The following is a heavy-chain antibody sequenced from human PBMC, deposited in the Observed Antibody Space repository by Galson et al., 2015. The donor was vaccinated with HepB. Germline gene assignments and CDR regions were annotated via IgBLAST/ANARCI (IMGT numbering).Heavy chain of an antibody. D-gene: IGHD2-2*01. CDR2: ISYDGSNK. CDR3: AKEGSGYCSSTSCYDYYYYYGMDV. J-gene: IGHJ6*02. V-gene: IGHV3-30*18. CDR1: GFTFSSYG. Sequence: SLRLSCAASGFTFSSYGMHWVRQAPGKGLEWVAVISYDGSNKYYADSVKGRFTISRDNSKNTLYLQMNSLRAEDTAVYYCAKEGSGYCSSTSCYDYYYYYGMDVWGQGTTVTVSS.